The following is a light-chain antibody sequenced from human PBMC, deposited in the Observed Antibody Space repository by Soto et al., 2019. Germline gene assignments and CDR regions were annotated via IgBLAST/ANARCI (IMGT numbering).Light chain of an antibody. Sequence: EIVLTQSPGTLSLSPGERATLSCRASQSVSSSYLAWYQQKPGQAPRLLIHDASSRATGIPDRFSGSGSGTDFTLTISRLEPEDFAVYYCQQYGSPPLTFGGGTKVEIK. CDR1: QSVSSSY. V-gene: IGKV3-20*01. J-gene: IGKJ4*01. CDR3: QQYGSPPLT. CDR2: DAS.